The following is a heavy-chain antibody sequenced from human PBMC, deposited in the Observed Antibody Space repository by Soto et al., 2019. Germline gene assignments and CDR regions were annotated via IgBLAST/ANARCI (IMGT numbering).Heavy chain of an antibody. V-gene: IGHV3-9*01. CDR3: VKDESINWYSGHFRH. Sequence: GRSLRLCCAASGFTFDDYAMHWVRQVPGKGLEWVSGINWNSGSIGYGDSVKGRFAISRDNAKNSLHLQMNSLSAEDTAFYYCVKDESINWYSGHFRHWGQGTLVTVSS. J-gene: IGHJ1*01. CDR2: INWNSGSI. CDR1: GFTFDDYA. D-gene: IGHD6-13*01.